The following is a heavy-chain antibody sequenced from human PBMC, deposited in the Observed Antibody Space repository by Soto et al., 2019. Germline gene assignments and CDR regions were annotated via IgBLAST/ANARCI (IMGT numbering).Heavy chain of an antibody. J-gene: IGHJ4*01. CDR1: GFNFRSYA. Sequence: DVELSESGGGLVQPGGSLRLSCAASGFNFRSYAMSWVRRAPGKGLEWVSAISGSGGTSYFADSVRGRFTISRDNSKNTLYLQLSSLTVEDTAKYFCAKGRGSSWTIDYWGHGTLVTVSS. CDR2: ISGSGGTS. D-gene: IGHD6-13*01. CDR3: AKGRGSSWTIDY. V-gene: IGHV3-23*01.